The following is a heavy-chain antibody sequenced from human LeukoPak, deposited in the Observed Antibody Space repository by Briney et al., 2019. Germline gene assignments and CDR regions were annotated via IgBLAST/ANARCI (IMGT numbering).Heavy chain of an antibody. V-gene: IGHV3-43*02. Sequence: GGTLRLSCAASGFTFDDYAMHWVRQAPGKGLEWVSLISGDGGSTYYADSVKGRFTISRDNSKNSLYLQMNSLRTEDTALYYCAKESGIPPKDPVVIDYRGQGTLVTVSS. CDR3: AKESGIPPKDPVVIDY. CDR1: GFTFDDYA. J-gene: IGHJ4*02. CDR2: ISGDGGST. D-gene: IGHD2-21*01.